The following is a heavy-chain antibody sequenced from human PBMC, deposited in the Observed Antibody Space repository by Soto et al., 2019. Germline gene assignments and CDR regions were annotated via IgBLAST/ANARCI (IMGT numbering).Heavy chain of an antibody. V-gene: IGHV3-33*01. CDR1: GFNFSSYG. CDR2: IWNDGSNE. J-gene: IGHJ4*02. D-gene: IGHD3-22*01. CDR3: ARDQTDSGGYSDS. Sequence: LRLSCEASGFNFSSYGIHWVRQAPGKGLEWVAIIWNDGSNEYYAGSVKGRFTISRDNSKNTVYLQVSKLRAEDTAVYFCARDQTDSGGYSDSWGQGTLVTVSS.